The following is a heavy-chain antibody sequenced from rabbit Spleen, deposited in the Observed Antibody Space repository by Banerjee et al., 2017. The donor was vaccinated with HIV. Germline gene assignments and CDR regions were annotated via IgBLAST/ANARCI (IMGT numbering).Heavy chain of an antibody. J-gene: IGHJ4*01. CDR3: ARGGGL. V-gene: IGHV1S7*01. Sequence: QLKETGGGLVQPGGSLTLSCKASGFDFSNYGVSWVRQAPGKGLEWIGYIEPIFGNTYYANWVNGRFTISSHNAQNTLYLQLNSLTAADTATYFCARGGGLWGPGTLVTVS. CDR2: IEPIFGNT. CDR1: GFDFSNYG.